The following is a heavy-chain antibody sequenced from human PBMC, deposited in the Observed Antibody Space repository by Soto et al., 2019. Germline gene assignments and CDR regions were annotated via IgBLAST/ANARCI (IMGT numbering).Heavy chain of an antibody. CDR1: GGSISSYY. D-gene: IGHD6-6*01. V-gene: IGHV4-59*01. CDR3: ARSEYSSPQFGS. Sequence: PSETLSLTCTVSGGSISSYYWSWIRQPPGKGLEWIGYIYYSRSTNYNPSLKSRVTISVDTSKNQFSLKLSSVTAADTAVYYCARSEYSSPQFGSWGQGTLVPVSS. CDR2: IYYSRST. J-gene: IGHJ5*01.